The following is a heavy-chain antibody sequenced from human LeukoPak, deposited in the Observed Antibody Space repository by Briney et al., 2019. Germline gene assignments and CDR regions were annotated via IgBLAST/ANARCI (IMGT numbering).Heavy chain of an antibody. CDR1: GFTFSDYY. CDR2: ISSSGSTI. V-gene: IGHV3-11*01. D-gene: IGHD7-27*01. J-gene: IGHJ4*02. Sequence: GGSLRLSCAASGFTFSDYYMSWSRQAPGKGLEWISYISSSGSTIYYADSVKGRFTISRDNSKNTLYLQMNSLRAEDTAVYYCARDGPSSSLGDYWGQGTLVTVSS. CDR3: ARDGPSSSLGDY.